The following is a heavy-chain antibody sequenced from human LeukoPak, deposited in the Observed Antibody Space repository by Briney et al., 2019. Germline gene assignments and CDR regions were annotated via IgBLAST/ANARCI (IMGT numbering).Heavy chain of an antibody. J-gene: IGHJ4*02. CDR2: INPNSGDT. CDR3: AGYYYDSSGYQHDY. D-gene: IGHD3-22*01. Sequence: ASVKVSCKASGYTFTGYYMHWVRQAPGQGLEWMGWINPNSGDTNYSQKFQGRVSMTRDTSINTAYMELSRLTSDDTAVYYCAGYYYDSSGYQHDYWGQGTLVTVSS. CDR1: GYTFTGYY. V-gene: IGHV1-2*02.